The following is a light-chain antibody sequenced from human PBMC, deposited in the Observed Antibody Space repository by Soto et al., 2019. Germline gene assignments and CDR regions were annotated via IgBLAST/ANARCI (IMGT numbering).Light chain of an antibody. CDR1: QSVGSSY. CDR3: QQNGSSPST. Sequence: EIVLTQSPGTLSLSPGESATLSCRASQSVGSSYLAWYRQKPGQAPRLLIYGASSRATGIPDMFSGGGAGKDSPLTISILEAEDFAVYYCQQNGSSPSTFGQGTKVEIK. J-gene: IGKJ1*01. CDR2: GAS. V-gene: IGKV3-20*01.